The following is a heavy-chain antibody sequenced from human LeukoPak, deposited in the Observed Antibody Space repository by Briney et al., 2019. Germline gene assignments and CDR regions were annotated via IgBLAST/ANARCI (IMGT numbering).Heavy chain of an antibody. CDR1: GYTFTSYY. D-gene: IGHD3-10*01. CDR3: ARVPGYGSGSYYEYYFDY. CDR2: INPSGGST. V-gene: IGHV1-46*01. J-gene: IGHJ4*02. Sequence: GASVKVSCKASGYTFTSYYMHWVRQAPGQGLEWRGIINPSGGSTSYAQKFQGRVTMTRDTSTSTVYMELSSLRSEDTAVYYCARVPGYGSGSYYEYYFDYWGQGTLVTVSS.